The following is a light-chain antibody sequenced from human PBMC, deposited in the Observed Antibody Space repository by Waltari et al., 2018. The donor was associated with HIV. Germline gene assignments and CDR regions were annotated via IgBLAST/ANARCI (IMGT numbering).Light chain of an antibody. Sequence: QSVLTQPPSVSGAPGQRVTISCSGSSSNIGSGYDVHWYQQLPGTAPKLLIYANINRPSGVPDRVSGSKSGTSASLAITGLQAEDEADYYCQSYDSSLSGWVFGGGTKLTVL. J-gene: IGLJ3*02. CDR3: QSYDSSLSGWV. CDR2: ANI. V-gene: IGLV1-40*01. CDR1: SSNIGSGYD.